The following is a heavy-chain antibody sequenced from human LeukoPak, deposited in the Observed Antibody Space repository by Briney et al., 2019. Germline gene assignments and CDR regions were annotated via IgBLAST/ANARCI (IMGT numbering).Heavy chain of an antibody. Sequence: ASVKVSCKASGYTFTSYGISWVRQAPGQGLEWMGWISAYNGNTNYAQKLQGRVTMTTDTSTSTAYMELRSLRSDDTAMYYCARDVEVVITTGYRAFDIWGQGTMVTVSS. V-gene: IGHV1-18*01. D-gene: IGHD3-22*01. CDR3: ARDVEVVITTGYRAFDI. CDR2: ISAYNGNT. CDR1: GYTFTSYG. J-gene: IGHJ3*02.